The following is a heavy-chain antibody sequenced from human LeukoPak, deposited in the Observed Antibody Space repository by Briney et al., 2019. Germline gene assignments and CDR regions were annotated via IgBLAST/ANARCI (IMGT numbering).Heavy chain of an antibody. D-gene: IGHD3-16*02. V-gene: IGHV3-23*01. CDR2: ISGSGGST. CDR1: GFTFSSYG. J-gene: IGHJ4*02. Sequence: GGSLRLSCAASGFTFSSYGMHWVRQAPGKGLEWVSAISGSGGSTYYADSVKGRFTISRDNSKNTLYLQMNSLRAEDTAVYYCAKGRDDYVWGSYRPSPCFDYWGQGTLVTVSS. CDR3: AKGRDDYVWGSYRPSPCFDY.